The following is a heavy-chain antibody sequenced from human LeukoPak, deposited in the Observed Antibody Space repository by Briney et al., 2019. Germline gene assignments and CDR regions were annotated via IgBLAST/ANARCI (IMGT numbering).Heavy chain of an antibody. D-gene: IGHD4-17*01. CDR1: GGSISSSNW. J-gene: IGHJ4*02. CDR2: IYHSGST. V-gene: IGHV4-4*02. CDR3: ARAPTTVTYYFDY. Sequence: ASETLSLTCAVSGGSISSSNWWSWVRQPPGKGLEWIGEIYHSGSTNHNPSLKSRVTISVDKSKNQFSLKLSSVTAADTAVYYCARAPTTVTYYFDYWGQGTLVTVSS.